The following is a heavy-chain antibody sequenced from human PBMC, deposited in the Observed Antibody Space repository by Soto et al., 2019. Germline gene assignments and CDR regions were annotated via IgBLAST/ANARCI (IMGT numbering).Heavy chain of an antibody. J-gene: IGHJ6*03. D-gene: IGHD4-4*01. Sequence: GGSLRLSCAASGFTFSSYGMHWVRQAPGKGLEWVAVISYDGSNKYYADSVKGRFTISRDNSKNTLYLQMNSLRAEDTAVYYCAKDLQSLDEYRYYYYYYMDVWGKGTTVTVSS. CDR1: GFTFSSYG. CDR2: ISYDGSNK. V-gene: IGHV3-30*18. CDR3: AKDLQSLDEYRYYYYYYMDV.